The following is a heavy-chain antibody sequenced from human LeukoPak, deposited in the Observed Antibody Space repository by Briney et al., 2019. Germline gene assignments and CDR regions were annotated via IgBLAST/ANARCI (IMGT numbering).Heavy chain of an antibody. CDR3: AKQRGLGATPPYFDY. CDR2: ISYDGSNK. J-gene: IGHJ4*02. D-gene: IGHD1-26*01. CDR1: GFTFSSYG. Sequence: PGGSLRLSCAASGFTFSSYGRHWVRQAPGKGLEWVAVISYDGSNKYYADSVKGRFTISRDNSKNTLYLQMNSLRAEDTAVYYCAKQRGLGATPPYFDYWGQGTLVTVSS. V-gene: IGHV3-30*18.